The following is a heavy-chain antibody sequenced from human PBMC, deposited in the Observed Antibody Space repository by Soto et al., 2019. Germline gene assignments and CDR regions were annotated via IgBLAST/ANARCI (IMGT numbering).Heavy chain of an antibody. CDR1: GFTFSSYG. D-gene: IGHD1-26*01. Sequence: GGSLRLSCAASGFTFSSYGMHWVRQAPGKGLEWVAVIWYDGSNKYYADSVKGRFTISRDNSKNTLYLQMNSLRAEDTAVYYCARDMKMVGATFYYYYGMDVWGQGTTVTVSS. CDR2: IWYDGSNK. CDR3: ARDMKMVGATFYYYYGMDV. V-gene: IGHV3-33*01. J-gene: IGHJ6*02.